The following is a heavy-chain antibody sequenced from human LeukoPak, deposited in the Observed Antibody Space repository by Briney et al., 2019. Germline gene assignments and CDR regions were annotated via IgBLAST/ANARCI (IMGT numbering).Heavy chain of an antibody. Sequence: PSETLSLTCAVYGESFGGYYWSWIRQPPGKGLEWIGEINHSGSTNYNPSLKSRVTISVDTSKNQFSLKLSSVTAADTAVYYCARGVWGTRVPFDYWGQGTLVTVSS. J-gene: IGHJ4*02. CDR2: INHSGST. CDR1: GESFGGYY. D-gene: IGHD3-16*01. V-gene: IGHV4-34*01. CDR3: ARGVWGTRVPFDY.